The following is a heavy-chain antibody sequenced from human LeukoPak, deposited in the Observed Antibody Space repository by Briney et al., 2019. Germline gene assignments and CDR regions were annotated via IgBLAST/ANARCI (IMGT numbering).Heavy chain of an antibody. Sequence: ASVKVSCKASGGTFKTYGLSWVGQAPGQGGEGIGKIIPIFGTANYVQKFRGRLTNNTEEYKSKDYIEGRRLRYEDTAVYYCASSRVRGVSFYFDSWGQGTLVTVSS. J-gene: IGHJ4*02. V-gene: IGHV1-69*05. CDR3: ASSRVRGVSFYFDS. CDR2: IIPIFGTA. CDR1: GGTFKTYG. D-gene: IGHD3-10*01.